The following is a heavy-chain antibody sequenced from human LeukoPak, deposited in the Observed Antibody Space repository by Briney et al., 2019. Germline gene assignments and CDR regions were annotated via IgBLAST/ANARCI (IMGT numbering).Heavy chain of an antibody. V-gene: IGHV3-11*04. CDR3: ARDIKCSGGSCSPGAFDI. J-gene: IGHJ3*02. CDR1: GFTFSDYY. Sequence: GGSLRLSCAASGFTFSDYYMSWIRQAPGKGLEWVSYISSSGSTIYYADSVKGRFTISRDNAKNSLYLQMNSLRAEDTAVYYCARDIKCSGGSCSPGAFDIWGQGTMVTVSS. CDR2: ISSSGSTI. D-gene: IGHD2-15*01.